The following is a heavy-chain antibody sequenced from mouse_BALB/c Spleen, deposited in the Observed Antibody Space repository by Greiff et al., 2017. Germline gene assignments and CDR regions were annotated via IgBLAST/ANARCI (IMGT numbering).Heavy chain of an antibody. CDR3: ASPFITTGMDY. J-gene: IGHJ4*01. CDR2: ISYDGSN. CDR1: GYSITSGYY. D-gene: IGHD1-1*01. V-gene: IGHV3-6*02. Sequence: EESGPGLVKPSQSLSLTCSVTGYSITSGYYWNWIRQFPGNKLEWMGYISYDGSNNYNPSLKNRISITRDTSKNQFFLKLNSVTTEDTATYYCASPFITTGMDYWGQGTSVTVSS.